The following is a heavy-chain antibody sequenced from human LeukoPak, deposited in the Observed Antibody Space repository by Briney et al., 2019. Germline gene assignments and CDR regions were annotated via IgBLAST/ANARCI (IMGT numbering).Heavy chain of an antibody. CDR2: IYYSGNT. V-gene: IGHV4-30-4*07. Sequence: SETLSLTCAVSGVSISSGSYSWSWIRQPPGKGLEWIGAIYYSGNTDYNPSLKSRITISVDTSKNQFSLKLSSVTAADTAVYYCARVSSSWYQDWYFDLWGRGTLVTVSS. CDR1: GVSISSGSYS. CDR3: ARVSSSWYQDWYFDL. J-gene: IGHJ2*01. D-gene: IGHD6-13*01.